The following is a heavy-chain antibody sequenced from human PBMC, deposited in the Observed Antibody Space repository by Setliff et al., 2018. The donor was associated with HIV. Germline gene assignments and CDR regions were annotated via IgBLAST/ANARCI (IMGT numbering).Heavy chain of an antibody. V-gene: IGHV1-2*02. CDR2: VNPNSGDA. J-gene: IGHJ6*02. Sequence: EASVKVSCKASGYTFTGLYLHWVRQAPGQGLEWLGWVNPNSGDAIYAQNFQGRVTMTRDTSINAAYMELRGLRSDDTAVYYCARNFGLSPSGKYYYYYGMDIWGQGATVTVSS. CDR3: ARNFGLSPSGKYYYYYGMDI. CDR1: GYTFTGLY. D-gene: IGHD3-10*01.